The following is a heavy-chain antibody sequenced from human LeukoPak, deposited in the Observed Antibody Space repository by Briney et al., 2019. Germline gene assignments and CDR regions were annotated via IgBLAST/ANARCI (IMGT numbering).Heavy chain of an antibody. V-gene: IGHV3-48*03. CDR3: ARGGTAMTHHLDY. CDR1: GFTFSSYE. Sequence: GGSLRLSCAASGFTFSSYEMNWVRQAPGKGLEWVSYISSTGSTIYYADSVKGRFTISRDNAKNSLYLQMNSLRAEDTAVYYCARGGTAMTHHLDYWGQGTLVTVSS. D-gene: IGHD5-18*01. J-gene: IGHJ4*02. CDR2: ISSTGSTI.